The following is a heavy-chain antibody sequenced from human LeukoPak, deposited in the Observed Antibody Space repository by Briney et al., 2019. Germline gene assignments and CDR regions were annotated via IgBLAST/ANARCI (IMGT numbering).Heavy chain of an antibody. CDR3: ARDPYSGNYGAYYYYYMDV. D-gene: IGHD1-26*01. CDR1: GFTFSSYS. J-gene: IGHJ6*03. V-gene: IGHV3-48*01. Sequence: GGSLRLSCAASGFTFSSYSMNWVRQAPGKGLEWISYIRSSSSTMYYADSVKGRYTISRDNAKNSLYLQMNSLRAEDTAVYFCARDPYSGNYGAYYYYYMDVWGKGTTVTISS. CDR2: IRSSSSTM.